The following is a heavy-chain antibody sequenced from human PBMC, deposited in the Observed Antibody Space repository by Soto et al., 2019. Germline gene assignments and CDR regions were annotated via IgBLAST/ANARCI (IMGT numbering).Heavy chain of an antibody. CDR1: GGNRYT. J-gene: IGHJ6*02. CDR3: ARDSGRSDVVPAAISAMDV. V-gene: IGHV1-69*08. CDR2: IIPMFGIA. D-gene: IGHD2-2*01. Sequence: QVQLVQSGAEVKKPGSSVKVSCKGSGGNRYTITWVRQDPGQGLEWMGRIIPMFGIATYAQNFQGRVTISADKSTSTAYMELSSLRSEDTAVYYCARDSGRSDVVPAAISAMDVWGQGTTVTVSS.